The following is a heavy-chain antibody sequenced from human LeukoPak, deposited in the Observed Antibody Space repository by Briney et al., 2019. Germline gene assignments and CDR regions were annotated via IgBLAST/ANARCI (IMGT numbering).Heavy chain of an antibody. V-gene: IGHV2-5*02. CDR2: NFWDDDK. CDR1: GFALSTSGLG. CDR3: AHRRLRSSRDE. J-gene: IGHJ4*02. Sequence: GPTLVKPTQTITLTCTFSGFALSTSGLGVGWIRHPPVKALEWLALNFWDDDKSYRPSLKSRLPTTKDTSKNQVLSTITNMDPMDTATYYCAHRRLRSSRDERGEGTLVTVSS. D-gene: IGHD6-13*01.